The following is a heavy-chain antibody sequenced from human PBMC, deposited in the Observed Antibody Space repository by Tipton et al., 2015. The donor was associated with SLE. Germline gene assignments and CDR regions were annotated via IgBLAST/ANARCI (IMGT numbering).Heavy chain of an antibody. V-gene: IGHV3-23*01. CDR2: ISGSGGST. J-gene: IGHJ2*01. D-gene: IGHD3-22*01. Sequence: SLRLSCAASGFTFSSYAMSWVRQAPGKGLEWVSAISGSGGSTYYADSVKGRFAISRDNAKNSLYLQMNSLRAEDTAVYYCARDTGDYDSSGPFDLWGRRTLVTVS. CDR3: ARDTGDYDSSGPFDL. CDR1: GFTFSSYA.